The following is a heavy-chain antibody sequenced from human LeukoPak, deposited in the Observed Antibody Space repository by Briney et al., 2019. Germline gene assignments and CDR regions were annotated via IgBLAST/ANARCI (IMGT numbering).Heavy chain of an antibody. V-gene: IGHV3-30*04. CDR1: GFSFSSYA. CDR2: ISYDGSNE. Sequence: PGRSLRLSCAASGFSFSSYAMHWVRQAPGKGLEWVALISYDGSNEYYADSVKGRFTISRDYFQNTLYLQMNSLRAEDTAVYYCAKETSSSFDYWGQGTLVTVSS. D-gene: IGHD6-6*01. J-gene: IGHJ4*02. CDR3: AKETSSSFDY.